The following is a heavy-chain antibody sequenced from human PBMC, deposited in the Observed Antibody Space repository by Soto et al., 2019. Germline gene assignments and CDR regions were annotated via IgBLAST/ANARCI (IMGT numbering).Heavy chain of an antibody. V-gene: IGHV4-61*08. CDR3: ARSMHYSYGRNDSVFEY. CDR2: VYYTGST. CDR1: GGSVSSGDYY. D-gene: IGHD1-1*01. Sequence: QVQLQESGPGLVKPSETLSLTCTVSGGSVSSGDYYWSWIRQPPGKGLEWIGYVYYTGSTKYNPSLRSTDTIPTDASKNQFSLRLTTATASHTALYYCARSMHYSYGRNDSVFEYWGQVTLGSVSS. J-gene: IGHJ4*02.